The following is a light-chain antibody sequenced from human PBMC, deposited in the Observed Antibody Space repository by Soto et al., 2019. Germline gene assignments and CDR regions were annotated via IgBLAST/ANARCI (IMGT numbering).Light chain of an antibody. Sequence: QMTQSPSSLSASVGEKIIITCRASRDVGSDVSWYQQKPGQAPKLLIYAASNLYTGVPSRFSGSRSGTEFTLTISSLQREDFASYYCLQDYGDSWTFGQGTKVEIE. V-gene: IGKV1-6*01. CDR1: RDVGSD. CDR3: LQDYGDSWT. CDR2: AAS. J-gene: IGKJ1*01.